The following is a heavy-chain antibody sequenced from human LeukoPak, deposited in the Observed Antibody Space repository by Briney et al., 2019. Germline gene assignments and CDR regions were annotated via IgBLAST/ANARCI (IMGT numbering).Heavy chain of an antibody. CDR3: AREYSSGWAFDY. CDR1: GFTFSSYG. D-gene: IGHD6-19*01. V-gene: IGHV3-33*01. CDR2: IWYDVSNK. J-gene: IGHJ4*02. Sequence: GGSLRLSCAPSGFTFSSYGMHWVRQAPANALEWVAVIWYDVSNKYYAVSVKGRFTISRDNSKNTLYLQMNSLRVEYTTVYYCAREYSSGWAFDYWGQGTLVTVSS.